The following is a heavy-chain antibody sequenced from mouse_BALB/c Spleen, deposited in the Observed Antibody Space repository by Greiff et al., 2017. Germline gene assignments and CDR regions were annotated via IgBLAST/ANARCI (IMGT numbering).Heavy chain of an antibody. J-gene: IGHJ2*01. CDR3: TKDGGYYFDY. CDR1: GFTFSSYT. D-gene: IGHD2-3*01. Sequence: EVQRVESGGGLVKPGGSLKLSCAASGFTFSSYTMSWVRQTPEKRLEWVATISSGGSYTYYPDSVKGRFTISRDNAKNTLYLQMSSLKSEDTAMYYCTKDGGYYFDYWGQGTTLTVSS. V-gene: IGHV5-6-4*01. CDR2: ISSGGSYT.